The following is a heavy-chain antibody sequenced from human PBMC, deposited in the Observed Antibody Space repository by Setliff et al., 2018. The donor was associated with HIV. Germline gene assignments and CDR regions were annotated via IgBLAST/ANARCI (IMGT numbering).Heavy chain of an antibody. CDR1: GYTFTSYY. J-gene: IGHJ4*02. Sequence: ASVKVSCKASGYTFTSYYMHWVRQAPGQGLEWMGRINPKSGGTSYAQKFQDRVTTTRDTSTSTAYMELTSMRFDDTAVYYCARAAIPMAGLDYWGQGTLVTVSS. CDR2: INPKSGGT. CDR3: ARAAIPMAGLDY. D-gene: IGHD6-19*01. V-gene: IGHV1-2*06.